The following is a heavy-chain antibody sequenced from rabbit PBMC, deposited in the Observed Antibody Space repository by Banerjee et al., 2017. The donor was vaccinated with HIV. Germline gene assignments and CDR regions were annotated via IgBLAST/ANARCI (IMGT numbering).Heavy chain of an antibody. CDR3: AREDDYATKL. Sequence: QEQLAESGGGLVKPEGSLTLTCTASGFSFSSSYYMCWVRQAPGKGLEWIACMDAGNSGSTYYANWAKGRFTISKTSSTTVTLQMTSLTAADTATYFCAREDDYATKLWGPGTLVTVS. D-gene: IGHD6-1*01. V-gene: IGHV1S45*01. J-gene: IGHJ4*01. CDR2: MDAGNSGST. CDR1: GFSFSSSYY.